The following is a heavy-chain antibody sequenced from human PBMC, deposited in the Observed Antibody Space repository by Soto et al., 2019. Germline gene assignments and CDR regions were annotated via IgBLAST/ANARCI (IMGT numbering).Heavy chain of an antibody. CDR1: GDSVSSNSAA. D-gene: IGHD3-22*01. CDR2: TYYRSKWYN. V-gene: IGHV6-1*01. Sequence: SQTLSLTCAISGDSVSSNSAAWNWIRQSPSRGLEWLGRTYYRSKWYNDYAVSVKSRITINPDTSKNQFSLQLNSVTPEDTAVYYCARAAGYYDSSGYSDAFESWGQGTMVTVSS. CDR3: ARAAGYYDSSGYSDAFES. J-gene: IGHJ3*02.